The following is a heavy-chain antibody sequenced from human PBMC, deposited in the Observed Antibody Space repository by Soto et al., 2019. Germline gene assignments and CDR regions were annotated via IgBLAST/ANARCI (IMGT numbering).Heavy chain of an antibody. J-gene: IGHJ4*02. D-gene: IGHD2-8*01. Sequence: TLSLTCTVSGCSVSNSNYYWGWIRQSPGKGLEWIGSVYYRGRSYSKSSVKSRVTISVDTSRNQFSLNLNSVTASDTAVYYCVSQRTSVLTQAYFDYWGPGALVTVSS. V-gene: IGHV4-39*01. CDR2: VYYRGRS. CDR3: VSQRTSVLTQAYFDY. CDR1: GCSVSNSNYY.